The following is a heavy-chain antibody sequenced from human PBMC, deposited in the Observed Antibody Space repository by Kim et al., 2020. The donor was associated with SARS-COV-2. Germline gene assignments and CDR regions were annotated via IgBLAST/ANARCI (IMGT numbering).Heavy chain of an antibody. CDR3: ARAGGYSSGRDC. D-gene: IGHD6-19*01. V-gene: IGHV1-46*01. CDR2: INPGGGGT. J-gene: IGHJ4*02. Sequence: ASVKVSCKASGYTFTTYYMHWVRQAPGQGLEWLGVINPGGGGTTYAQNFRGRVSMTRDTSTSTVFMELSSLRSEDTGMYYCARAGGYSSGRDCWGQGTLV. CDR1: GYTFTTYY.